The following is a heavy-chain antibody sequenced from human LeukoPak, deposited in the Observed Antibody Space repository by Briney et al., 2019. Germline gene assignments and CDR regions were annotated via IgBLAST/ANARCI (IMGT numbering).Heavy chain of an antibody. J-gene: IGHJ3*02. CDR1: GFTFSSYG. Sequence: GGSLRLSCAASGFTFSSYGMHWVRQAPGKGLEWVAVIWYDGSNKYYADSVKGRFTISRDNSKNTLYLQMNSLRAEDTAVYYCARDMSGPDAFDIWGQGTMVTVSS. D-gene: IGHD3-3*01. CDR3: ARDMSGPDAFDI. CDR2: IWYDGSNK. V-gene: IGHV3-33*01.